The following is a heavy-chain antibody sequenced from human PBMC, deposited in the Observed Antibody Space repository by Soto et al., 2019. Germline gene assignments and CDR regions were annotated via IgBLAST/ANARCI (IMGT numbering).Heavy chain of an antibody. CDR1: GYTFTSYG. CDR3: ARAVAGPQNFEY. J-gene: IGHJ4*02. D-gene: IGHD6-19*01. CDR2: ISAYNGNT. Sequence: QVQLVQSGAEVKKPGASVKVSCKASGYTFTSYGISWVRQAPGQGLEWMGWISAYNGNTKYAQKVQGRVTMTTDTFTSTAYMELRCLRSDDTAVYYCARAVAGPQNFEYWGQGTLVTVSS. V-gene: IGHV1-18*01.